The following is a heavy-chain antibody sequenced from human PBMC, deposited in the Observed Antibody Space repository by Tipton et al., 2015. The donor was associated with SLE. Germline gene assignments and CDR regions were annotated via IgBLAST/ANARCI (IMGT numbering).Heavy chain of an antibody. V-gene: IGHV3-48*03. CDR2: ISSSGRTI. J-gene: IGHJ4*02. CDR3: ARVFSAAEVGGDFDY. CDR1: GFTFSSYE. Sequence: GSLRLSCAASGFTFSSYEMNWVRQAPGKGLEWVSYISSSGRTIYYADSVKGRFTISRDNAKNSLYLQMNSLRAEDTAVYYCARVFSAAEVGGDFDYWGQGTLVTVSS. D-gene: IGHD6-13*01.